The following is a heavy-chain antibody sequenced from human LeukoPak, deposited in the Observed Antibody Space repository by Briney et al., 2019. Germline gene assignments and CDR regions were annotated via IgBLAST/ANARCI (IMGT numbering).Heavy chain of an antibody. V-gene: IGHV4-59*08. Sequence: PSETLSLTCTVSGGSISSYYWSWIRQPPGKGLEWIGYIDYSGSTHSNPSLKSRVNISVDTSKNQFSLKLSSVTAADTAVYYCARQGSSSWLYYFDYWGQGTLVTVSS. J-gene: IGHJ4*02. CDR1: GGSISSYY. D-gene: IGHD6-13*01. CDR2: IDYSGST. CDR3: ARQGSSSWLYYFDY.